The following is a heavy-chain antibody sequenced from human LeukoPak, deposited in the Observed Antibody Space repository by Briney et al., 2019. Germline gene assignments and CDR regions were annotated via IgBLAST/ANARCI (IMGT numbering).Heavy chain of an antibody. Sequence: GRSLRLSCAASGFTFDDYAMHWVRQAPGKGLVWVSRINSDGSSTSYADSVKGRFTISRDNAKNTLYLQMNSLRAEDTAVYYCASGTIQVGNYYYYYMDVWGKGTTVTVSS. D-gene: IGHD2-2*01. CDR1: GFTFDDYA. J-gene: IGHJ6*03. CDR3: ASGTIQVGNYYYYYMDV. CDR2: INSDGSST. V-gene: IGHV3-74*01.